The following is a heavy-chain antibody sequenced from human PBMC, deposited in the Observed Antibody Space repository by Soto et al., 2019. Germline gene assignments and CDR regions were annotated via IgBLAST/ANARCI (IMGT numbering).Heavy chain of an antibody. CDR3: ARDLSGGYSYGYGYFDY. V-gene: IGHV1-69*13. CDR1: GGTFSSYA. Sequence: SVKVSCKASGGTFSSYAISWVRQAPGQGLEWMGGIIPIFGTANYAQKFRGRVTITADESTSTAYMELSSLRSEDTAVYYCARDLSGGYSYGYGYFDYWGQGTLVTVSS. D-gene: IGHD5-18*01. CDR2: IIPIFGTA. J-gene: IGHJ4*02.